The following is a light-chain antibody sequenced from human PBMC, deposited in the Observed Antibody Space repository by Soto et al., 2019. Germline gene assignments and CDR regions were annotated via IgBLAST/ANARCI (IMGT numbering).Light chain of an antibody. Sequence: EMVLTQSPGTLSLSPGERATLSCRASQSVSSSYLAWYQQKPGQAPRLLIYGASRRATGIPDRFSGSGSGADFTLTISRLEPEDFTVYFCQQYGSSPPNTFGQGTKLEIK. V-gene: IGKV3-20*01. CDR3: QQYGSSPPNT. J-gene: IGKJ2*01. CDR1: QSVSSSY. CDR2: GAS.